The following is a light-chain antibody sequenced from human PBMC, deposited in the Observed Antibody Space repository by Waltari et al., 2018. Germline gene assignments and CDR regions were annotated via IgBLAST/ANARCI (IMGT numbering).Light chain of an antibody. V-gene: IGLV1-40*01. CDR2: GNN. Sequence: QSVLTQPPSVSGAPGQRVTISCTGSGSNIGAGFDVHWYQQLPGTAPKLLVYGNNSRPSGVPDRFSASKSGTSASLAITGLQAEDEADYYCQSYDSSLTGSWVFGGG. CDR3: QSYDSSLTGSWV. J-gene: IGLJ3*02. CDR1: GSNIGAGFD.